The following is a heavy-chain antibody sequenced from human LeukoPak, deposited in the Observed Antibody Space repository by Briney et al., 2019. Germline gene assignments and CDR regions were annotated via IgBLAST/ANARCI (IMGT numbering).Heavy chain of an antibody. CDR3: ARDVRVATTQYFDY. V-gene: IGHV4-31*03. J-gene: IGHJ4*02. Sequence: SETLSLTCTVSGGSISSGGYYWSWIRQHPGKGLEWIGYICYSGSTYYNPSLKSRVTISVDTSKNQFSLKLSSVTAADTAVYYCARDVRVATTQYFDYWGQGTLVTVSS. CDR2: ICYSGST. CDR1: GGSISSGGYY. D-gene: IGHD5-12*01.